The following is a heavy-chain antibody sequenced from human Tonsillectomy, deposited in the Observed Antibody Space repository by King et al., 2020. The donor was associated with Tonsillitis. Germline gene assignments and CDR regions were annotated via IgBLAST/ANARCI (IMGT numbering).Heavy chain of an antibody. Sequence: VQLVESGGGLVQPGGSLRLSCAVSGFTFSNFAMSWVRQAPGKGLEWVSVLSGSGGSTYYADSVKGRFTISRDNSKNTLYLQMNSLRAEDTAVYYCAKLAGTTSLYYFDYWGQGTLVTVSS. D-gene: IGHD1-1*01. J-gene: IGHJ4*02. CDR2: LSGSGGST. CDR1: GFTFSNFA. V-gene: IGHV3-23*04. CDR3: AKLAGTTSLYYFDY.